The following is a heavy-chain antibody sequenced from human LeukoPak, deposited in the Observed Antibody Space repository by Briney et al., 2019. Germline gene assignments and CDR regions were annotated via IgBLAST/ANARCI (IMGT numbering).Heavy chain of an antibody. D-gene: IGHD6-19*01. CDR2: ISYDGSNK. J-gene: IGHJ4*02. CDR3: ARDDIAVAGTVLY. V-gene: IGHV3-30-3*01. CDR1: GFTFSSYA. Sequence: GGSLRLSCAASGFTFSSYAMHWVRQAPGKGLEWVAVISYDGSNKYYADSVKGRFTISRDNSKNTLYLQVNSLRAEDTAVYYCARDDIAVAGTVLYWGQGTLVTVSS.